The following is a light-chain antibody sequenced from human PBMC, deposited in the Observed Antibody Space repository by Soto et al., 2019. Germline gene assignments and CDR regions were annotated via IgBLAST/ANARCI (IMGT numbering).Light chain of an antibody. Sequence: DIQMTQFPSTLSASVGDRVTITCRASQTTNTWLAWYQQKPGTAPKLLIYDASSLEGGVPSRFSASGSGTEFTLHISSLQPDDLATYYCQQYISYPYTFGQGTKVEIK. CDR2: DAS. J-gene: IGKJ2*01. CDR1: QTTNTW. V-gene: IGKV1-5*01. CDR3: QQYISYPYT.